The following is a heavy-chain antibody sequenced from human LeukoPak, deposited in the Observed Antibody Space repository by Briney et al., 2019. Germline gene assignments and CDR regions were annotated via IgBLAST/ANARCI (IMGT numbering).Heavy chain of an antibody. CDR3: ASSPSGYVGSNAFDI. Sequence: GASVKVSCKASGYTFTGHYMHWVRQAPGQGLEWMGRIIPILGIANYAQKFQGRVTITADKSTSTAYMELSSLRSEDTAVYYCASSPSGYVGSNAFDIWGQGTMVTVSS. CDR2: IIPILGIA. CDR1: GYTFTGHY. V-gene: IGHV1-69*02. D-gene: IGHD5-12*01. J-gene: IGHJ3*02.